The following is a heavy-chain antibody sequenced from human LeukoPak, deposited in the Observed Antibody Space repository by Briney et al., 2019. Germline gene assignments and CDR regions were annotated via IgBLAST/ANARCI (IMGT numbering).Heavy chain of an antibody. CDR2: SNEDGSTT. Sequence: GGSLRLSCAASGFTFSCNWMHWVRKAPGKGLVWVSRSNEDGSTTNYADSVKGRFTISRGNAKNTLYLQMNSLTAEDTAVYYCVRDLGGRSGHWGQGTLVTVSS. CDR1: GFTFSCNW. CDR3: VRDLGGRSGH. J-gene: IGHJ4*02. D-gene: IGHD1-26*01. V-gene: IGHV3-74*01.